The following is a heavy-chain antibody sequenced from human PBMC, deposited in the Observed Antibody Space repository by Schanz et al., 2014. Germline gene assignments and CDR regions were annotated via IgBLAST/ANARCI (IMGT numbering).Heavy chain of an antibody. V-gene: IGHV3-23*04. CDR1: GFTFSSHW. D-gene: IGHD6-25*01. CDR3: AKVRYSSGWRGDYFDE. CDR2: ISASGGDT. J-gene: IGHJ4*02. Sequence: VQLVESGGGVVQPGRSLRLSCAASGFTFSSHWMHWVRQAPGKGLEWLSVISASGGDTYYADSVKGRFTISRDNSKNTLYLQMNSLRAEDTAVYYCAKVRYSSGWRGDYFDEWGQGTLVTVAS.